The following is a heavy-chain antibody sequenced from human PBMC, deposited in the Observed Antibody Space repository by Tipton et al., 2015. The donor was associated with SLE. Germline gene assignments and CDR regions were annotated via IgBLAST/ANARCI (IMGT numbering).Heavy chain of an antibody. CDR2: MAFDGGNR. CDR1: GFTFSTYA. CDR3: ARDHRGDCNAGRCYLSGD. D-gene: IGHD2-15*01. V-gene: IGHV3-30*04. J-gene: IGHJ4*02. Sequence: SLRLSCAASGFTFSTYAMHWVRPAPGKGLEWVAVMAFDGGNRYYADSVKGRFTVSRDDSKNILYLQMNSLRAEDTAVYYCARDHRGDCNAGRCYLSGDWGQGTLVTVSS.